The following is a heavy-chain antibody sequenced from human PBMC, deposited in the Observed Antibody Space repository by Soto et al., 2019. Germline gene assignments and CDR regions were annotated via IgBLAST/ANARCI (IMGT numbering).Heavy chain of an antibody. CDR3: ARGLRSYGDYVV. V-gene: IGHV4-31*03. J-gene: IGHJ4*02. CDR1: GGSISSGGYY. D-gene: IGHD4-17*01. CDR2: IYYSGST. Sequence: SETLSLTCTVSGGSISSGGYYWSWIRQHPGKGLEWIGYIYYSGSTYYNPSLKGRVTISVDTSKNQFSLKLSSVTAADTAVYYCARGLRSYGDYVVWGQGTLVTVSS.